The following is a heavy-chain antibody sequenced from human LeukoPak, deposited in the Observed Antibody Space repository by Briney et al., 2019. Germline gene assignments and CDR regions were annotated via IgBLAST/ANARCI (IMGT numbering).Heavy chain of an antibody. CDR3: AKRTVVVPALYYYYMDV. CDR2: ISGSGGST. V-gene: IGHV3-23*01. J-gene: IGHJ6*03. CDR1: GFTFSSYA. Sequence: GGSLRLSCAASGFTFSSYAMSWVRQTPGKGLEWVSGISGSGGSTYYADSVKGRFTISRDNSKNTLYLQMSSLRAEDTAVYYCAKRTVVVPALYYYYMDVWGKGTTVTVSS. D-gene: IGHD2-2*01.